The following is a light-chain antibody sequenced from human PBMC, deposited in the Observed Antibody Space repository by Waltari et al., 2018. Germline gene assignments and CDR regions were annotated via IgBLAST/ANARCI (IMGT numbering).Light chain of an antibody. V-gene: IGKV3-11*01. CDR1: QSVSTF. Sequence: EIVLTQSPATLSLSQGESSPLSCRASQSVSTFLAWYQQRPGKAPTLLIYHASNKASGIPARFSGRGSGTNFTLTISSLEPEDFAVYYCQQRANWPPLSFGGGTRVEIK. J-gene: IGKJ4*01. CDR2: HAS. CDR3: QQRANWPPLS.